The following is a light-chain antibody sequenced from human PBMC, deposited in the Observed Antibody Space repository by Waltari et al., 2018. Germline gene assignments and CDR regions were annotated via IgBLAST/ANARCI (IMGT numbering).Light chain of an antibody. J-gene: IGLJ2*01. CDR3: GTWDNSLNIVI. CDR2: DTN. CDR1: SSNIGNSS. V-gene: IGLV1-51*01. Sequence: QSVLTQPPSVSAAPRQKVSISCSGSSSNIGNSSVSWFQQFPRAAPKRLIYDTNKRPSGIPDRFSASQSGTSATLGISGLQTGDEAIYHCGTWDNSLNIVIFGGGTKLTVL.